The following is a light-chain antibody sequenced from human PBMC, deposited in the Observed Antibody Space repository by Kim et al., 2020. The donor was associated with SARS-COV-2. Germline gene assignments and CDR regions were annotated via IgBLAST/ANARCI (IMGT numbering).Light chain of an antibody. Sequence: SITISCSGTSSDVGAYNHVSWYQQHPNKAPKLMIFAVSDRPSGVSNRFSGSKAANTASLTISGLQAEDEADYYCISYSSSTTLPVVFGGGTQLTVL. CDR3: ISYSSSTTLPVV. CDR2: AVS. J-gene: IGLJ2*01. CDR1: SSDVGAYNH. V-gene: IGLV2-14*03.